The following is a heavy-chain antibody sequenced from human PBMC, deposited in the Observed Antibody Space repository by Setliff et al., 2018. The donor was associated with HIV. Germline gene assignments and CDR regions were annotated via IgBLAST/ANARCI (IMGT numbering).Heavy chain of an antibody. CDR3: AREFVDADIVGSILIRWCDP. CDR2: INHSGST. D-gene: IGHD5-12*01. V-gene: IGHV4-34*01. CDR1: GGSFSAYH. Sequence: PSETLSLTCAVYGGSFSAYHWSRIRQTPGKGLEWLGEINHSGSTAYNLALESRVSMSIDTSKNQFSLKLTSVTAADTAVYYCAREFVDADIVGSILIRWCDPWGQGTLVTVSS. J-gene: IGHJ5*02.